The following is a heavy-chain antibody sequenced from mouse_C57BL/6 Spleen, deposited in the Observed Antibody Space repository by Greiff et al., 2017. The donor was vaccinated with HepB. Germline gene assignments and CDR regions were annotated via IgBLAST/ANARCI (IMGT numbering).Heavy chain of an antibody. Sequence: KLEESGGGLVQPGGSLSLSCAASGFTFTDYYMSWVRQPPGKALEWLGFIRNKANGYTTEYSASVKGRFTISRDNSQSILYLQMNALRAEDSATYYWARSDYYGSSYVYWGQGTTLTVSS. J-gene: IGHJ2*01. V-gene: IGHV7-3*01. CDR1: GFTFTDYY. CDR3: ARSDYYGSSYVY. D-gene: IGHD1-1*01. CDR2: IRNKANGYTT.